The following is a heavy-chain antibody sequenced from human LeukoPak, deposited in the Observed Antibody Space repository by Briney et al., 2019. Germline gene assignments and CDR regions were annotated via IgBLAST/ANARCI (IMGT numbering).Heavy chain of an antibody. V-gene: IGHV4-61*02. CDR3: ARHKEGGDGYNFYYYYYYYMDV. Sequence: PSETLSLTCTVSGGSISSGSYCWSWIRQPAGKGLEWIGRIYTSGTTNYNSSLKSRVNTSVDTSKNQFSLDMSSVTAADTAVYYCARHKEGGDGYNFYYYYYYYMDVWGKGTTVTISS. D-gene: IGHD5-24*01. CDR1: GGSISSGSYC. J-gene: IGHJ6*03. CDR2: IYTSGTT.